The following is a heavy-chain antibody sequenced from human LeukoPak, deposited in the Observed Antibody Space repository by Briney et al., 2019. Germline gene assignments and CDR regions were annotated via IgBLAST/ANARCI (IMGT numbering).Heavy chain of an antibody. J-gene: IGHJ5*02. Sequence: PSQTLSLTCTVSGGSISSGRYYWSWIRQPAGKGLEWIGRIYTSGSINYNSSLKSRVTISLDTSKNQFSLKLSSVTAPDTAVYYCARELNLVRAVSYNWFDPWGQGTLVTVSS. D-gene: IGHD3-10*01. CDR1: GGSISSGRYY. V-gene: IGHV4-61*02. CDR2: IYTSGSI. CDR3: ARELNLVRAVSYNWFDP.